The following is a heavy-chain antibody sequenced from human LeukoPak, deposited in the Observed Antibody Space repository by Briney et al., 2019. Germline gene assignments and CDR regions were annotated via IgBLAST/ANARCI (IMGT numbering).Heavy chain of an antibody. D-gene: IGHD6-13*01. CDR3: ARGPYSSTWYGDY. CDR2: IGGSGAST. Sequence: GGSLRLSCAASGFSFSSYAMSWVRQAPGKGLEWVSTIGGSGASTYHVDSVKGRFTISRDNSKNTLYLQTNSLRAEDTAIYYCARGPYSSTWYGDYWGQGTLVTVSS. J-gene: IGHJ4*02. CDR1: GFSFSSYA. V-gene: IGHV3-23*01.